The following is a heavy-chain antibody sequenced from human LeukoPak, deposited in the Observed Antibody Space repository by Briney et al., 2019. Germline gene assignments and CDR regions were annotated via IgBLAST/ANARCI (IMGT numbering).Heavy chain of an antibody. J-gene: IGHJ4*02. CDR2: IIPIFGTA. CDR1: GGTFSSYA. D-gene: IGHD5-12*01. CDR3: ARAHGGYSGYDLGVPFY. Sequence: ASVKVSCKASGGTFSSYAISWVRQAPGQGLEWMGGIIPIFGTANYAQKFQGRVTITADESTSTAYMELSSLRSEDTAVYYCARAHGGYSGYDLGVPFYWGRGTLVTVSS. V-gene: IGHV1-69*13.